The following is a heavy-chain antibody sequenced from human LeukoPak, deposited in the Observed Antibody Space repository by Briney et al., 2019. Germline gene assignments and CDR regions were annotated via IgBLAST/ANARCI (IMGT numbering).Heavy chain of an antibody. V-gene: IGHV3-23*01. CDR3: AKSPFHAYYYGMDV. CDR1: GFTFSSYG. J-gene: IGHJ6*02. Sequence: GGSLRLSCASSGFTFSSYGMSWVRQAPGKGLEWVSGISGSGASTYDADSVKGRFTISRDNSKNTLYLQMNSLRAEDTAVYYCAKSPFHAYYYGMDVWGQGTTVTVSS. CDR2: ISGSGAST. D-gene: IGHD3-3*02.